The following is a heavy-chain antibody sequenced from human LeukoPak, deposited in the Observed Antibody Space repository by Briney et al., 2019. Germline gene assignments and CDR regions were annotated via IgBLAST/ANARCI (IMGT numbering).Heavy chain of an antibody. D-gene: IGHD3-22*01. Sequence: GGSLRLSCAASGFTFSSYCMSGVRQAPSKGLEWVANIKQDGSEKYYVNSVKGRFTISRDNAKNSLYLQMNSLRAEDTAVYYCARVGNYYDSSGYYLSFDYWGQGTLVTVSS. V-gene: IGHV3-7*03. CDR2: IKQDGSEK. J-gene: IGHJ4*02. CDR1: GFTFSSYC. CDR3: ARVGNYYDSSGYYLSFDY.